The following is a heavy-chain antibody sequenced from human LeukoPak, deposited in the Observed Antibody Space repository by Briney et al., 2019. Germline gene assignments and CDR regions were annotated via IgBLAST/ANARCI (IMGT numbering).Heavy chain of an antibody. D-gene: IGHD6-13*01. CDR1: GGSISSGGYY. CDR3: ARGGYRAFDY. V-gene: IGHV4-30-2*05. J-gene: IGHJ4*02. Sequence: SETLSLTCTVSGGSISSGGYYWSWIRQPPGKGLEWIGYIYHSGSTYYNPSLKSRVTISVDTSKNQFSLKLSSVTAADTAVYYCARGGYRAFDYWGQGTLVTVSS. CDR2: IYHSGST.